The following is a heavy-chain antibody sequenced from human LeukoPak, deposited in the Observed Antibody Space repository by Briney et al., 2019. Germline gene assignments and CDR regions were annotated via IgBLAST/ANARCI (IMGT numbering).Heavy chain of an antibody. CDR1: GGSISSGSYY. Sequence: SETLSLTCTVSGGSISSGSYYWSWIRQPAGKGLEWIGRIYTSGSTNYNPSLKSRVTISVDTSKNQFSLKLSSVTAADTAVYYCARSITIFGVVIIPFSTGFDYWGQGTLVTVSS. J-gene: IGHJ4*02. CDR3: ARSITIFGVVIIPFSTGFDY. V-gene: IGHV4-61*02. D-gene: IGHD3-3*01. CDR2: IYTSGST.